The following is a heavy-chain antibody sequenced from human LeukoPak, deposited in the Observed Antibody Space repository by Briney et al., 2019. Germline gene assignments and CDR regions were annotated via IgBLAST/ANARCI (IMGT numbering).Heavy chain of an antibody. CDR3: AKCGYYDFWSGLLDI. Sequence: PGGSLRLSCAASGFTFSSYAMSWVRQAPGKGLEWVSAISGSGGSTYYADSVKGRFTISRDNSKNTLYLQMNSLRAEDTAVYYCAKCGYYDFWSGLLDIWAKGQWSPSLQ. V-gene: IGHV3-23*01. D-gene: IGHD3-3*01. CDR2: ISGSGGST. J-gene: IGHJ3*02. CDR1: GFTFSSYA.